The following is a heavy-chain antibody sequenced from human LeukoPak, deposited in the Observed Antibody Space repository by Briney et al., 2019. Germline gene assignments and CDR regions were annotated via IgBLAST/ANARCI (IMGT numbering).Heavy chain of an antibody. CDR2: INPNGGGT. J-gene: IGHJ4*02. CDR3: AGGITGGDF. D-gene: IGHD1-14*01. V-gene: IGHV1-2*02. Sequence: ASVKVSCKASGYTFTGYYIHWVRQAPGQGLEWMGWINPNGGGTNYAQKFQGRVTMARDTSISTAYMELNRLTFDDTALYYCAGGITGGDFWGQGTLVTVSS. CDR1: GYTFTGYY.